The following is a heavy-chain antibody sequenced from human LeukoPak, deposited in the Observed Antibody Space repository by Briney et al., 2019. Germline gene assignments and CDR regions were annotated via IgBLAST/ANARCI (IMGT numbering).Heavy chain of an antibody. CDR1: GFTFSSYA. D-gene: IGHD6-13*01. Sequence: GGSLRLSCAASGFTFSSYAMSWVRQAPGKGLEWVSAISGSGGRTYYADSVKGRFTIPRNNSKNTLYLQMNSLRAEDTAVYYCAKGPGSKAAGTGGFDYWGQGTLVTVSS. J-gene: IGHJ4*02. CDR3: AKGPGSKAAGTGGFDY. V-gene: IGHV3-23*01. CDR2: ISGSGGRT.